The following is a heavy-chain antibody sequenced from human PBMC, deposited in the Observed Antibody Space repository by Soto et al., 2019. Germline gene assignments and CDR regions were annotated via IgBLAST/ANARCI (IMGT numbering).Heavy chain of an antibody. J-gene: IGHJ6*02. V-gene: IGHV3-30-3*01. Sequence: QVQLVESGGGVVQPGRSLRLSCAASGFTFRSYVMHWVRQAPGKGLEWAAVISYDGSNKYYADSVKGRFTISRDNSKNTVYLQMNSLRAEDTAVYYCARDRGYCTSTSCYGEYYYGMDVWGQGTTVTVS. CDR1: GFTFRSYV. D-gene: IGHD2-2*03. CDR2: ISYDGSNK. CDR3: ARDRGYCTSTSCYGEYYYGMDV.